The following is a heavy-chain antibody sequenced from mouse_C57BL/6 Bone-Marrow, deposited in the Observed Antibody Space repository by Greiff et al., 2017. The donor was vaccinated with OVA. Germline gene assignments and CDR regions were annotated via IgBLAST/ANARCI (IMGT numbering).Heavy chain of an antibody. CDR2: INPSNGGT. J-gene: IGHJ4*01. D-gene: IGHD1-1*01. CDR3: AAAGDYYDYYAMNY. CDR1: GYTFTSYW. V-gene: IGHV1-53*01. Sequence: QVQLQQPGTELVKPGASVKLSCKASGYTFTSYWMHWVKQRPGQGLEWIGNINPSNGGTNYNEKFKSKATLTVDTSSSTAYMQLSSLTTEDASVVYCAAAGDYYDYYAMNYWGQGTSVTVSS.